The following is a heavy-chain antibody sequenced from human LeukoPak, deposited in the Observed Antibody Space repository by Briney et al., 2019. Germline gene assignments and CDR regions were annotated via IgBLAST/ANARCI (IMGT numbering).Heavy chain of an antibody. D-gene: IGHD6-13*01. CDR1: GGSISSGGYY. CDR3: ARHSLAAPSYYFFCMVV. CDR2: IYYSGST. Sequence: NPSETLSLTCTVSGGSISSGGYYWSWIRQPPGQGLEWIGYIYYSGSTNYNPSLKSRVTISVDTSKNQFSLKLSSVAAADTAVYYCARHSLAAPSYYFFCMVVWGQGTTVTVSS. V-gene: IGHV4-61*08. J-gene: IGHJ6*01.